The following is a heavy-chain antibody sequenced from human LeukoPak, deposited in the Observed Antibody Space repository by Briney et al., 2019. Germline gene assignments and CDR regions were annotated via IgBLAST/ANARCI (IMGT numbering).Heavy chain of an antibody. CDR2: FDPEDGET. J-gene: IGHJ5*02. D-gene: IGHD5-18*01. Sequence: ASVKVSCKVSGYTLTELSMHWGRQAPGKGHDWRGGFDPEDGETIYDQKFQGRVTMTEDTSTETAYMELSSLRSEDTAVYYCATLGGGYSYGNWFDPWGQGTLVTVSS. V-gene: IGHV1-24*01. CDR1: GYTLTELS. CDR3: ATLGGGYSYGNWFDP.